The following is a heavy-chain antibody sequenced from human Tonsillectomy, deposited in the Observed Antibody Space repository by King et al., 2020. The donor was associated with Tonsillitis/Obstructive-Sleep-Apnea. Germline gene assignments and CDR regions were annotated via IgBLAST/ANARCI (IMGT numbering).Heavy chain of an antibody. V-gene: IGHV3-48*03. CDR3: GRVELLVIFDYYGVDV. D-gene: IGHD1-26*01. Sequence: VQLVESGGGLVQPGGSLRVSCAGSGFTFSSYEINWVRQAPGKGLEWVSYVSSSGSTTKYADSVKGRFTISRDNAENTVYLQMNSLRAEDTAVYYCGRVELLVIFDYYGVDVWGQGTTVTVSS. J-gene: IGHJ6*02. CDR2: VSSSGSTT. CDR1: GFTFSSYE.